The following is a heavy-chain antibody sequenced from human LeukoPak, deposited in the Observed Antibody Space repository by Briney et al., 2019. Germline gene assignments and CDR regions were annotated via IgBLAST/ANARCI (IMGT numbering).Heavy chain of an antibody. CDR1: GFTFSSYA. D-gene: IGHD3-10*01. J-gene: IGHJ4*02. CDR2: ISYDGSNK. CDR3: ARVSGSGGDYFDY. Sequence: PGGSLRLSCAASGFTFSSYAMHWVRQAPGKGLEWVAVISYDGSNKYYADSVKGRFTISRDNAKNSLYLQMNSLRAEDTALYYCARVSGSGGDYFDYWGQGTLVTVSS. V-gene: IGHV3-30*04.